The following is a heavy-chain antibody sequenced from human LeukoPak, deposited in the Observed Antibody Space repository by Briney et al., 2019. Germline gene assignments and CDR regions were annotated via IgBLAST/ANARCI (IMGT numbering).Heavy chain of an antibody. Sequence: SETLSLTCTVSGGSISSYYWSWIRQPTGKGLEWIGRIYSSGSTDYNPSLKGRVSMSVDTSKNQFSLRLSSVTAADTAVYFCAREATPPLPAAMLSGFDPWGQGTLVTVSS. D-gene: IGHD2-2*01. J-gene: IGHJ5*02. CDR1: GGSISSYY. CDR3: AREATPPLPAAMLSGFDP. V-gene: IGHV4-4*07. CDR2: IYSSGST.